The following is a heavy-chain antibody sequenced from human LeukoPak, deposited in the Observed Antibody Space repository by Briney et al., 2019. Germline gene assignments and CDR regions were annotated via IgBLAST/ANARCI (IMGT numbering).Heavy chain of an antibody. CDR2: ISSSGSTI. D-gene: IGHD3-22*01. Sequence: AGGSLRLSCAASGFTFSSYGMTWVRQAPGKGLEWVSYISSSGSTIYYADSVKGRFTISRDKAKNSLYLQMNSLRAEDTAVYYCARGRAYYYDSSGYSDYWGQGTLVTVSS. J-gene: IGHJ4*02. V-gene: IGHV3-48*01. CDR1: GFTFSSYG. CDR3: ARGRAYYYDSSGYSDY.